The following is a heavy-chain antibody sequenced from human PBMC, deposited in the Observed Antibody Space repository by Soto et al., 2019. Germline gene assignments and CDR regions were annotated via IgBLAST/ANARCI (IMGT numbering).Heavy chain of an antibody. V-gene: IGHV4-61*01. J-gene: IGHJ4*02. D-gene: IGHD3-10*01. CDR1: GDSISSSSYF. Sequence: SETLSLTCTVSGDSISSSSYFWHWIRQPPGKGLEWIGYIYYSGSTNYNPSLKSRVTISVDTSKNQFSLKLSSVTAADTAVYYCAASGSNGQFDFWAQGTLVTVSS. CDR3: AASGSNGQFDF. CDR2: IYYSGST.